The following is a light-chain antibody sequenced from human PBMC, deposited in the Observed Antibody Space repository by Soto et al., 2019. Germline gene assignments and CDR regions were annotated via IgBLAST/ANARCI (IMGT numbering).Light chain of an antibody. CDR2: DVI. CDR3: CSYAGSSLGV. Sequence: QSALTQPRSVSGSPGQSVTISCTGTSSDVGVYNYVSWYQQHPGKAPQLVIYDVIKRPSGVPDRFSGSKSGNTASLTISGLQDEDEADYYCCSYAGSSLGVFGGGTKLTVL. V-gene: IGLV2-11*01. CDR1: SSDVGVYNY. J-gene: IGLJ3*02.